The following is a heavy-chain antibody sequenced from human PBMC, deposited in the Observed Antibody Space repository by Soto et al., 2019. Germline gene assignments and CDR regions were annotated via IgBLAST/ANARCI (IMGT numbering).Heavy chain of an antibody. CDR1: GYTFTSYD. Sequence: ASVKASCKASGYTFTSYDINWVRQATGQGLEWMGWMDPNSDNTGYAQKFQGRVTVTRNTSISTAYMELNNLRSEDTAVYYCARGGAVAGSGFDYLGQGTLVTVSS. V-gene: IGHV1-8*01. J-gene: IGHJ4*02. D-gene: IGHD6-19*01. CDR3: ARGGAVAGSGFDY. CDR2: MDPNSDNT.